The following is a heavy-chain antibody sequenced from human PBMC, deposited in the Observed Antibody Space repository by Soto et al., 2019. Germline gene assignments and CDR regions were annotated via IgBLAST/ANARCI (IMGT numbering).Heavy chain of an antibody. Sequence: EVQLVESGGGLVKPGGSLRLSCAASGFTFSSYSMNWVRQAPGKGLEWVSYISSSGSTIYYADSVKGRFTISRDNAKNSLHLQMNSLRAEDTAVYYCARERMGRGVSDFDYWGQGTLVTVSS. V-gene: IGHV3-21*05. D-gene: IGHD3-10*01. CDR2: ISSSGSTI. CDR3: ARERMGRGVSDFDY. CDR1: GFTFSSYS. J-gene: IGHJ4*02.